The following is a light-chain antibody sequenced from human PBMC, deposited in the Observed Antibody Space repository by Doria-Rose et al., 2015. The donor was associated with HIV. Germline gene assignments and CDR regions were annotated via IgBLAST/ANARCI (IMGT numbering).Light chain of an antibody. CDR3: LVSDCGREWEV. V-gene: IGLV3-21*02. Sequence: SYELTQPPSVSVAPGQTARITCGGNNIGSRHVHWYQQRPGQAPVLVVYDDDARPSGISGHFSGSNSGNTPTLTTSWVEAVDEGDYYCLVSDCGREWEVFGSGTKITV. CDR1: NIGSRH. CDR2: DDD. J-gene: IGLJ1*01.